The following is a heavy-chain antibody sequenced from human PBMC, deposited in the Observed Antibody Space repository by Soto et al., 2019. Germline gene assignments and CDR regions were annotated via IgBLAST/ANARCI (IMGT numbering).Heavy chain of an antibody. CDR1: GLSSRSHA. J-gene: IGHJ4*02. D-gene: IGHD5-12*01. Sequence: EVQLLESGGGLVRPGGSLTLSCVVSGLSSRSHAMYWVRQAPGRGLEWVAGISGGGYTAYYPDSVRGRFIISRDNSKNAVYLQIDNLRVDDTAVYYCAKAQGVATLKSTFDYWGQGTLVTVAS. CDR3: AKAQGVATLKSTFDY. V-gene: IGHV3-23*01. CDR2: ISGGGYTA.